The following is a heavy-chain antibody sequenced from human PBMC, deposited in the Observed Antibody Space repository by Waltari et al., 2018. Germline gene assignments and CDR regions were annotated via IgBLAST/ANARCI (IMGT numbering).Heavy chain of an antibody. CDR1: GFTFDDYA. CDR3: LKKNSEVYGRNGRGYDAFEV. CDR2: IEVNGDAR. Sequence: EVQLVESGGGLVHPGRSLRLSCSASGFTFDDYAMHRVRQAPGQGIEGVGGIEVNGDARGQVDSVMGTITMAGDDTRNLLDVQMNSVTTEDTTVNYCLKKNSEVYGRNGRGYDAFEVRGQGTMVTVST. D-gene: IGHD3-22*01. J-gene: IGHJ3*01. V-gene: IGHV3-9*01.